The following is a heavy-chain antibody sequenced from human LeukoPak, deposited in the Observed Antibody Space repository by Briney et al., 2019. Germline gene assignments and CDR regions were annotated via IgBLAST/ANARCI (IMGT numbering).Heavy chain of an antibody. J-gene: IGHJ4*02. V-gene: IGHV1-2*02. D-gene: IGHD1-26*01. CDR3: ARGRRQWELLPHY. CDR1: GYTFTGYC. Sequence: ASVKVSCKASGYTFTGYCMHWVRQAPGQGLEWMGWINPNSGGTNYAQNFQGRVTMTRDTSISTAYTELSRLRSDDTAVYYCARGRRQWELLPHYWGQGTLVTVSS. CDR2: INPNSGGT.